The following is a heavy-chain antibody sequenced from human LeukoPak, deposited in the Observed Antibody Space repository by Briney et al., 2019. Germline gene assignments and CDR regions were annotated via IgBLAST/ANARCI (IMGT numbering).Heavy chain of an antibody. CDR3: ASSYCSSTSWSCGMDV. J-gene: IGHJ6*02. CDR1: GYTLTELS. Sequence: ASVKVSCKVSGYTLTELSMHWVRQAPGKGLEWMGGFDPEDDETIYAQKFQGRVTITRDTSASTAYMELSSLRSEDTAVYYCASSYCSSTSWSCGMDVWGQGTTVTVSS. D-gene: IGHD2-2*01. V-gene: IGHV1-24*01. CDR2: FDPEDDET.